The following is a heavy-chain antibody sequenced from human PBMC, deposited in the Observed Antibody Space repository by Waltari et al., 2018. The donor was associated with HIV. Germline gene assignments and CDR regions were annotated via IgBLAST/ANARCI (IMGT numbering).Heavy chain of an antibody. Sequence: EVQLVESGGGLVQPGGSLRLSCAASGFPFSNFWMSWFRHAPGKGLEWVANIKQDGSEKYYVDSVKGRFTISRDNDKNSVDLQMNSLRAEDTAVYYCARDGGRRGPFGYWGQGTLVTVSS. V-gene: IGHV3-7*01. D-gene: IGHD3-3*01. CDR2: IKQDGSEK. CDR1: GFPFSNFW. J-gene: IGHJ4*02. CDR3: ARDGGRRGPFGY.